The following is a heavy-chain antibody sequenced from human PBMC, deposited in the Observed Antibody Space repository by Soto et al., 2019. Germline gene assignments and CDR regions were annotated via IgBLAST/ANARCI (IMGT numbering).Heavy chain of an antibody. D-gene: IGHD3-16*01. J-gene: IGHJ6*02. V-gene: IGHV4-34*01. CDR2: INHIGST. CDR1: GGSLSGYY. Sequence: SENLSLTCAVSGGSLSGYYWSWIRQPPGKRLEWIGEINHIGSTNYNPSLKSRVTILVDTSENQFSLKLSSVTAADTAVYYGATVGGRGSVTEEYYDYYGMDFWGQGTTVTVSS. CDR3: ATVGGRGSVTEEYYDYYGMDF.